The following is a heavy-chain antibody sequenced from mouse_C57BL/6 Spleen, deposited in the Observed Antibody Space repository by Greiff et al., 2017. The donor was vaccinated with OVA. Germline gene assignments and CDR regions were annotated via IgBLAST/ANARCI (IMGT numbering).Heavy chain of an antibody. CDR1: GYTFTDYY. V-gene: IGHV1-26*01. D-gene: IGHD1-1*01. CDR2: INPNNGGT. J-gene: IGHJ1*03. CDR3: ARWGYYGSSYWYFDV. Sequence: VQLKESGPELVKPGASVKISCKASGYTFTDYYMNWVKQSHGKSLEWIGDINPNNGGTSYNQKFKGKATLTVDKSSSTAYMELRSLTSEDSAVYYCARWGYYGSSYWYFDVWGTGTTVTVSS.